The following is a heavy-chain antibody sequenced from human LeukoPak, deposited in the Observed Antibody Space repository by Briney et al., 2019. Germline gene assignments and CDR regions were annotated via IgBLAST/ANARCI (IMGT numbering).Heavy chain of an antibody. CDR2: IYYDGSNK. V-gene: IGHV3-33*01. CDR1: GFTFSSSG. Sequence: PGGSLRLSCAASGFTFSSSGMHWVRQAPGKGLEWVAVIYYDGSNKYYADSVKGRFTISRDNSKNMLYLQMNSLGAEDTAVYYCASVRGSLAAAGYYFDYWGQGTLVAVSS. J-gene: IGHJ4*02. D-gene: IGHD6-13*01. CDR3: ASVRGSLAAAGYYFDY.